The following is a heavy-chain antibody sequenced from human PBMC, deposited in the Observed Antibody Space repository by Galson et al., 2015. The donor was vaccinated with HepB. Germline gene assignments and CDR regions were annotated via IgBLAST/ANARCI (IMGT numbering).Heavy chain of an antibody. CDR1: GFTFSSYT. CDR3: ARVYFGSGSSSAYWYFDL. V-gene: IGHV3-48*02. J-gene: IGHJ2*01. D-gene: IGHD3-10*01. Sequence: PLRLSCAASGFTFSSYTMNWVRQAPGKGLESVSYISSTGTTMYYADSAKGRFTISRDNAQNSLYLQMNSLRDEDTAVYYCARVYFGSGSSSAYWYFDLWGRGALVTVSS. CDR2: ISSTGTTM.